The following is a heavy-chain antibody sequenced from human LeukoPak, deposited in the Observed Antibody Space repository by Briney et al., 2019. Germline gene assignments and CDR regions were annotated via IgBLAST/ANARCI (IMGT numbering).Heavy chain of an antibody. CDR1: GGSIISYY. J-gene: IGHJ4*02. Sequence: SETLSLTCTVSGGSIISYYWSWIRQPPGKGLEWIGYIYFSGSTNYNPSLKSRVTISVDTSKNQFSLKLSSVTAADTAVYYCARGVVAAPQTFDYWGQGTLVTVSS. CDR3: ARGVVAAPQTFDY. D-gene: IGHD2-15*01. V-gene: IGHV4-59*01. CDR2: IYFSGST.